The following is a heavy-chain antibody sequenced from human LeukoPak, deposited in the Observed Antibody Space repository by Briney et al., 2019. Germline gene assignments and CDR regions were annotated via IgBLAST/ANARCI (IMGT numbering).Heavy chain of an antibody. Sequence: GRSLRLSCAASGFTFSSYGMHWVRQAPGKGLEWVAVISYDGSNKYYADSVKGRFTISRDNAKNSLYLQMNSLRAEDTAVYYCARDKVWYYGMDVWGQGTTVTVSS. CDR1: GFTFSSYG. J-gene: IGHJ6*02. D-gene: IGHD2-21*01. CDR2: ISYDGSNK. V-gene: IGHV3-30*03. CDR3: ARDKVWYYGMDV.